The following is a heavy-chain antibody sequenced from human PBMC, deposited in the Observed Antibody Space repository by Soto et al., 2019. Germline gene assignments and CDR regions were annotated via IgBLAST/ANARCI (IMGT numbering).Heavy chain of an antibody. CDR1: GFIFEDYD. CDR3: ARKGVAFDY. D-gene: IGHD3-3*01. CDR2: ITSNSDAI. V-gene: IGHV3-9*01. J-gene: IGHJ4*02. Sequence: GGSLRLSCVASGFIFEDYDMHWVRQVPGKGLEWVSSITSNSDAIKYADSVKGRFTLSRDNAKNSMYLEMNSLRVEDAAFYYCARKGVAFDYWGQGALVTVSS.